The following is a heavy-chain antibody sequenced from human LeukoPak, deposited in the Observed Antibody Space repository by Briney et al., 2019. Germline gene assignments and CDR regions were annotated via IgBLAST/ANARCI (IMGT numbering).Heavy chain of an antibody. CDR3: ARRNTAMVIDI. J-gene: IGHJ3*02. Sequence: ASVKVSCKASGFTFTKYGISWVRQAPGQGLEWMGWINTNTGNPTYAQGFTGRFVFSLDTSVSTAYLQISSLKAEDTAVYYCARRNTAMVIDIWGQGTMVTVSS. CDR1: GFTFTKYG. CDR2: INTNTGNP. V-gene: IGHV7-4-1*02. D-gene: IGHD5-18*01.